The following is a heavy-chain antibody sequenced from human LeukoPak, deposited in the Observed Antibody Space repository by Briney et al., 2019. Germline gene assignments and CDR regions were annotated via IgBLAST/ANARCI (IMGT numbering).Heavy chain of an antibody. CDR2: INPNSGGT. J-gene: IGHJ6*03. CDR3: ARGLRGVIFYYMDV. D-gene: IGHD3-10*01. V-gene: IGHV1-2*02. CDR1: GYTFTSYG. Sequence: ASVKVSCKASGYTFTSYGISWVRQAPGQGLEWMGWINPNSGGTNYAQKFQGRVTMTRDTSISTAYMELSRLRSDDTAVYYCARGLRGVIFYYMDVWGKGTTVTISS.